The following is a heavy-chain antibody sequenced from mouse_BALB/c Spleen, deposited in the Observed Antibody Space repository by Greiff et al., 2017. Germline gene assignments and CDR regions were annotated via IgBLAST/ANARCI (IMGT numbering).Heavy chain of an antibody. CDR3: ARDEGWLLQYYFDY. CDR2: IWAGGST. J-gene: IGHJ2*01. D-gene: IGHD2-3*01. CDR1: GFSLTSYG. Sequence: VQLVESGPGLVAPSQSLSITCTVSGFSLTSYGVHWVRQPPGKGLEWLGVIWAGGSTNYNSALMSRLSISKDNSKSQVFLKMNSLQTDDTAMYYCARDEGWLLQYYFDYWGQGTTLTVSS. V-gene: IGHV2-9*02.